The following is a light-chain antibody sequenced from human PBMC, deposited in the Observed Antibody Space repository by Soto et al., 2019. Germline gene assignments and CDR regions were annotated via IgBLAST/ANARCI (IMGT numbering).Light chain of an antibody. Sequence: EIVMTQSPATLSMSPGERATLSCRASQSVSSSLAWYQQKPGQAPRLLIYVASTRATGIPARFSGSGSGTEFTLTISSLQAEDFAVYYCQQDANWPRTFGQGTKVEIK. CDR2: VAS. V-gene: IGKV3-15*01. J-gene: IGKJ1*01. CDR3: QQDANWPRT. CDR1: QSVSSS.